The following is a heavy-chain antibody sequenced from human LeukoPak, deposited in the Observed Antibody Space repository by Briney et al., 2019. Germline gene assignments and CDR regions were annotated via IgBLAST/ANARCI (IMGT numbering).Heavy chain of an antibody. D-gene: IGHD3-22*01. J-gene: IGHJ4*02. Sequence: GASVKVSCKASGYTFTSYGISWVRQAPGQGLEWMGGIIPIFGTANYAQKFQGRVTITTDESTSTAYMELSSLRSDDTAVYYCARDVVSYYYDSSGYYLDYYFDYWGQGTLVTVSS. CDR3: ARDVVSYYYDSSGYYLDYYFDY. CDR2: IIPIFGTA. V-gene: IGHV1-69*05. CDR1: GYTFTSYG.